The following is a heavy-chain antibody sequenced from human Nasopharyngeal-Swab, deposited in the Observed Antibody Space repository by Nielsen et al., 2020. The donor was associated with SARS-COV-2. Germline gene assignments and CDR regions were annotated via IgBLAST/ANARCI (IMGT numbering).Heavy chain of an antibody. CDR1: GFTFNNYN. CDR2: ISSSSGYI. CDR3: ARDGLAYDVWSAYFMDV. V-gene: IGHV3-21*01. Sequence: GESLKISCAASGFTFNNYNFNWVRQAPGKGLEWVSSISSSSGYIYYADSVKGRFTISRDNAKNSLYLQMNSLRAEDTAVYYGARDGLAYDVWSAYFMDVWGQGTTVTVSS. D-gene: IGHD3-3*01. J-gene: IGHJ6*02.